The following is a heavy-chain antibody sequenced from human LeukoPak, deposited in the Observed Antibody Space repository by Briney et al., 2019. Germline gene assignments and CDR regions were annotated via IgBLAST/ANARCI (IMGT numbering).Heavy chain of an antibody. D-gene: IGHD5-12*01. V-gene: IGHV3-23*01. J-gene: IGHJ3*02. CDR3: AKDSVRGYSGYGNDGFDI. Sequence: HAGGSLRLSCAASGFTFSTYPISWVRQAPGKGLEWVSAISGGGDSTYYADSVKGRFTISRDNSKNTLYLQMNSLRAEDTALYYCAKDSVRGYSGYGNDGFDIWGQGTMVTVSS. CDR1: GFTFSTYP. CDR2: ISGGGDST.